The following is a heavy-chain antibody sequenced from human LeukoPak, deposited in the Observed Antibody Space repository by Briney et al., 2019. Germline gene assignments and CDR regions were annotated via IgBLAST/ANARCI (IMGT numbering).Heavy chain of an antibody. CDR2: INPSGGST. D-gene: IGHD1-26*01. CDR3: ARVPSRRNSRPRGNYYYMDV. Sequence: ASVKVSCKASGYTFTSYYMHWVRQAPGQGLEWMGMINPSGGSTSYTQKFQGRVTMTRDTSTSTVYMELSSLRSEDTAVYYCARVPSRRNSRPRGNYYYMDVWGKGTTVTVSS. J-gene: IGHJ6*03. V-gene: IGHV1-46*01. CDR1: GYTFTSYY.